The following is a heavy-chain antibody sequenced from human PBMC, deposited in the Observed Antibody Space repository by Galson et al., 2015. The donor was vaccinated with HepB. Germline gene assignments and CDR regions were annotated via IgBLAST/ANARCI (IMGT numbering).Heavy chain of an antibody. CDR2: ISYDGSNK. CDR1: GFTFSSYA. D-gene: IGHD3-22*01. V-gene: IGHV3-30-3*01. CDR3: AREPTGDYDSSGPTGY. J-gene: IGHJ4*02. Sequence: SLRLSCAASGFTFSSYAMHWVRQAPGKGLEWVAVISYDGSNKYYADSVKGRFTISRDNSKNTLYLQMNSLRAEDTAVYFCAREPTGDYDSSGPTGYWGQGTLVTVSS.